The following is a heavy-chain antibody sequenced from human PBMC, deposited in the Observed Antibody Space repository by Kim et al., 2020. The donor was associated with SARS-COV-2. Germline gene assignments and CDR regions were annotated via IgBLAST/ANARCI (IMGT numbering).Heavy chain of an antibody. Sequence: SETLSLTCTVSGGSISSYYWSWIRQPPGKGLEWIGYIYYSGSTNYNPSLKSRVTISVDTSKNQFSLKLSSVTAADTAVYYCARAGYYDFWSGYSSLNWFDPWGQGTLVTVSS. V-gene: IGHV4-59*01. CDR1: GGSISSYY. CDR2: IYYSGST. CDR3: ARAGYYDFWSGYSSLNWFDP. D-gene: IGHD3-3*01. J-gene: IGHJ5*02.